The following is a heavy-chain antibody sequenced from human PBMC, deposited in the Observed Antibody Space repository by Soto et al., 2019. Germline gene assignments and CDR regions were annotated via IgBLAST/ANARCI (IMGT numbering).Heavy chain of an antibody. D-gene: IGHD1-7*01. CDR3: AKDRRAGGNYGFYSDF. Sequence: EVQLLESGGGLVQPGGSLRLSCAASGFTFSSYGMTWVRQAPGKGLEWVSFCSATGVGTYYADSVKGRFTISRDNSKNTLYLQMTSLRADDTAVYYCAKDRRAGGNYGFYSDFWGQGALVIVSS. CDR1: GFTFSSYG. CDR2: CSATGVGT. V-gene: IGHV3-23*01. J-gene: IGHJ4*02.